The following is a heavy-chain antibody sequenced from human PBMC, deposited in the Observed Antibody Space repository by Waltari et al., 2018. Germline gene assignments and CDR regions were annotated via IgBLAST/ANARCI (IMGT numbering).Heavy chain of an antibody. CDR2: INHSGRT. J-gene: IGHJ4*02. CDR3: ARLWYYYGSGYPLDY. Sequence: QVQLQQWGAGLLKPSETLSLTCAVYGGSFSGYYWSWIRQPPGKGLEWIGEINHSGRTNYNPSLKSRVTISVDTSKNQFSLKLSSVTAADTAVYYCARLWYYYGSGYPLDYWGQGTLVTVSS. D-gene: IGHD3-10*01. CDR1: GGSFSGYY. V-gene: IGHV4-34*01.